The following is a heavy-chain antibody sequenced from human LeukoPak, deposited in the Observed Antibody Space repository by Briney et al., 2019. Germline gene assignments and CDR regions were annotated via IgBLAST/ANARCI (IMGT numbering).Heavy chain of an antibody. CDR3: ASVRYSYGWVDY. Sequence: SETLSLTCAVYGGSFSGYYWSWIRQPPGKGLEWIGEINHSGSTNYNPALKSRVTISVDTSKNQFSLKLSSVTAADTAVYYCASVRYSYGWVDYWGQGTLVTVSS. CDR2: INHSGST. J-gene: IGHJ4*02. D-gene: IGHD5-18*01. CDR1: GGSFSGYY. V-gene: IGHV4-34*01.